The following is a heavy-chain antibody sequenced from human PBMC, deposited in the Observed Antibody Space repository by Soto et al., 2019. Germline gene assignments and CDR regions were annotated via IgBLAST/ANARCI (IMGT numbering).Heavy chain of an antibody. CDR1: GGTFSSYA. J-gene: IGHJ6*02. CDR2: IIPIFGTA. V-gene: IGHV1-69*13. Sequence: ASVKVSCKASGGTFSSYAISWVRQAPGQGLEWMGGIIPIFGTANYAQKFQGRVTITADESTSTAYMELSSLRSEDTAVYYCASGVGATATPYYYYGMDVWGQGTTVTVSS. D-gene: IGHD1-26*01. CDR3: ASGVGATATPYYYYGMDV.